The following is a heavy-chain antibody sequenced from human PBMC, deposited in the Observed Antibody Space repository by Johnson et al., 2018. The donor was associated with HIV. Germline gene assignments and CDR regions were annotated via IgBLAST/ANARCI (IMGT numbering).Heavy chain of an antibody. V-gene: IGHV3-66*01. D-gene: IGHD4-17*01. CDR1: GFTVSSNY. CDR3: ARDVTKDAFDI. CDR2: IYSGGST. J-gene: IGHJ3*02. Sequence: VQLVESGGGLVQPGGSLRLSCAASGFTVSSNYMSWVRQAPGKGLEWVSVIYSGGSTYYAGSVQGRFTISRDNSKNTLYLQMNSLRAEDTAVYYCARDVTKDAFDIWGQGTMVTVSS.